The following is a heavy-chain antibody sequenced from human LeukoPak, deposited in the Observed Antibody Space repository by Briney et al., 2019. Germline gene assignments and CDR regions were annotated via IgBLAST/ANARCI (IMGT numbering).Heavy chain of an antibody. Sequence: SQTLSLTCTVSGGSIGSGDDYWSRIRQPPGKGLEWIGYICYSGSTYYNPSLKSRVTISVDTSKNQFSLKLSSVTAADTAVYYCARVGSSTNGEIDYWGQGTLVTVSS. CDR3: ARVGSSTNGEIDY. CDR1: GGSIGSGDDY. V-gene: IGHV4-30-4*01. CDR2: ICYSGST. D-gene: IGHD2-2*01. J-gene: IGHJ4*02.